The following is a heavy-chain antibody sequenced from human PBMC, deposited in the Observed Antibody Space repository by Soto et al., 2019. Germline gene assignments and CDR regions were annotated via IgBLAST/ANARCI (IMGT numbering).Heavy chain of an antibody. V-gene: IGHV3-33*01. CDR2: IWYDGSNK. CDR3: ARDSRGRITMVRGPRAEKWHLDY. CDR1: GFTFSSYG. Sequence: GGSLRLSCAASGFTFSSYGMHWVRQAPGKGLEWVAVIWYDGSNKYYADSVKGRFTISRDNSKNTLYLQMNSLRAEDTAVYYCARDSRGRITMVRGPRAEKWHLDYWGQGTLVTVSS. D-gene: IGHD3-10*01. J-gene: IGHJ4*02.